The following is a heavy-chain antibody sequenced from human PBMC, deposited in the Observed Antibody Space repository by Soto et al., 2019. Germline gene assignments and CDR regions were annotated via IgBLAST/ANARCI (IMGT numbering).Heavy chain of an antibody. Sequence: EVQLVEAGGGLVQPGGSLRLSCAASGFTFSDYWMSWVSQAPGKGLECVANRKTDGSEKYYVDPVKGRFNISRDNAKNSLFLQMNSLRAEDTAVYYCASSMGRGGNDYWGQGTLVAVSS. CDR3: ASSMGRGGNDY. D-gene: IGHD3-10*01. J-gene: IGHJ4*02. V-gene: IGHV3-7*05. CDR2: RKTDGSEK. CDR1: GFTFSDYW.